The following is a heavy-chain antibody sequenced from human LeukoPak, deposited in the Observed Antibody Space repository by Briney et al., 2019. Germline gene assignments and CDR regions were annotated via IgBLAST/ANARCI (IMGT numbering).Heavy chain of an antibody. CDR1: GYTFTSNY. Sequence: ASVKVSCKASGYTFTSNYIHWVRQAPGQGLGWMGMIYPRDGSTSYAQKFQGRVTMTRDTSTSTVYMELSSLRSEDTAVYYCARDPVGARGEGRKKGAFDIWGQGTMVTVSS. V-gene: IGHV1-46*01. D-gene: IGHD1-26*01. CDR3: ARDPVGARGEGRKKGAFDI. CDR2: IYPRDGST. J-gene: IGHJ3*02.